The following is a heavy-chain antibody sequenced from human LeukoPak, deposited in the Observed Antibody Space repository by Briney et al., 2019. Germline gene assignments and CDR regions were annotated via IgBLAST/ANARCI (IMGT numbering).Heavy chain of an antibody. D-gene: IGHD2-21*02. Sequence: GGSLRLSCAASGFTVSSNYMSWVRQAPGKGLEWVSVIYSGGSTYYADSVKGRFTISRDNAKNSLSLQMNSLRAEDSGVYFCVRDGDSLDFWGQGTLVTVSP. CDR3: VRDGDSLDF. J-gene: IGHJ4*02. CDR1: GFTVSSNY. CDR2: IYSGGST. V-gene: IGHV3-53*01.